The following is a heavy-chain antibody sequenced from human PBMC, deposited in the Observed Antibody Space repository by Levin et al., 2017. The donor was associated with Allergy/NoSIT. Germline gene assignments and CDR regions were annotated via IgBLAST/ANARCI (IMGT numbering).Heavy chain of an antibody. J-gene: IGHJ3*02. V-gene: IGHV3-33*01. CDR1: GFTFSSYG. D-gene: IGHD2-21*02. Sequence: SCAASGFTFSSYGMHWVRQAPGKGLEWVAVIWYDGSNKYYADSVKGRFTISRDNSKNTLYLQMNSLRAEDTAVYYCARVSGDDDAFDSWGQGTMVTVSS. CDR3: ARVSGDDDAFDS. CDR2: IWYDGSNK.